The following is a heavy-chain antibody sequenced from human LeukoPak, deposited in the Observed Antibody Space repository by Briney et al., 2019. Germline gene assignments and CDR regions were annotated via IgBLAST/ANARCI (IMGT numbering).Heavy chain of an antibody. J-gene: IGHJ6*04. D-gene: IGHD3-10*02. Sequence: GGSLRLSCAASGFTFSSYAMSWVRQAPGKGLGWVSGISGSGGSTYYADSVKGRFTISRDNSKNSLYLQMNRLRAEDTAVYYCAELGITMIGGVWGKGTTVTISS. V-gene: IGHV3-23*01. CDR3: AELGITMIGGV. CDR2: ISGSGGST. CDR1: GFTFSSYA.